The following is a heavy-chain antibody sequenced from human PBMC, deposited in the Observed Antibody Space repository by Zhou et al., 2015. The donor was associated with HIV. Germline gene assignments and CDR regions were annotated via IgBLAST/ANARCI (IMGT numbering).Heavy chain of an antibody. CDR3: ARARYSSGWSWGSYAFDI. Sequence: QVQLVQSGAEVKKPGASVKVSCKASGYTFTSYGISWVRQAPGQGLEWMGWISAYNGNTNYAQKLQGRVTMTTDTSTSTAYMELRSLRSDDTAVYYCARARYSSGWSWGSYAFDIWGQGTMVTVSS. J-gene: IGHJ3*02. V-gene: IGHV1-18*01. D-gene: IGHD6-19*01. CDR1: GYTFTSYG. CDR2: ISAYNGNT.